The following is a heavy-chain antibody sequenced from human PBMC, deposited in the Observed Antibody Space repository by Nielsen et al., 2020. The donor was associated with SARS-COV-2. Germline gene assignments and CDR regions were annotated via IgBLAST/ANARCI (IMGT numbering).Heavy chain of an antibody. CDR3: AKRSTRKSTVTTNYYYGMDV. V-gene: IGHV1-46*01. J-gene: IGHJ6*02. Sequence: WVRQAPGQGLEWMGKINPSGGSTTYAQKFQGRVTMTRDTSTSTAYMDLSSLRSEDTAVYYCAKRSTRKSTVTTNYYYGMDVWGQGTTVTVSS. D-gene: IGHD4-17*01. CDR2: INPSGGST.